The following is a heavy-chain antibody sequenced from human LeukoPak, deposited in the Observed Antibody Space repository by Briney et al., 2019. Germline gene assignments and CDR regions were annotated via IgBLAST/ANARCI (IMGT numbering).Heavy chain of an antibody. CDR3: ARVHSGGGLVAAGPFDY. J-gene: IGHJ4*02. CDR1: GFIFDDYA. V-gene: IGHV3-9*01. D-gene: IGHD6-13*01. CDR2: ISWNSGSM. Sequence: GGSLRLSCAASGFIFDDYAVHWVRQAPGKGLEWVSGISWNSGSMEYADSVKGRFTISRDNAKNSLYLQMNSLRVEDTALYYCARVHSGGGLVAAGPFDYWGQGTLVTVSS.